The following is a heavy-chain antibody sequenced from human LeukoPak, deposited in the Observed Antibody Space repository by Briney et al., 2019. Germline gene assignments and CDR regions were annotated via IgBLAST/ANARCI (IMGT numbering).Heavy chain of an antibody. CDR1: GGTFSSYA. V-gene: IGHV1-69*04. J-gene: IGHJ6*02. CDR2: IIPILGIA. Sequence: SVKVSCKASGGTFSSYAISWVRQAPGQGLEWMGRIIPILGIANYAQKFQGRVTITADKSTSTAYMELSRLRSDDTAVYYCARAFIAAAGAYYYYGMDVWGQGTTVTVSS. D-gene: IGHD6-13*01. CDR3: ARAFIAAAGAYYYYGMDV.